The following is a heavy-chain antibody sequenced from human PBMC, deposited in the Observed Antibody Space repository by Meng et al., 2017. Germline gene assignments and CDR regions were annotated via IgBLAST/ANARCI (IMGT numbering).Heavy chain of an antibody. CDR2: ISYDGSNK. CDR1: GFTFSSYA. CDR3: ASDTIMITFGGVIGKDY. Sequence: SLKISCAASGFTFSSYAMHWVRQAPGKGLEWVAVISYDGSNKYYADSVKGRFTISRDNSKNTLYLQMNSLRAEDTAVYYCASDTIMITFGGVIGKDYWGQTTLVTVSS. D-gene: IGHD3-16*02. V-gene: IGHV3-30*04. J-gene: IGHJ4*02.